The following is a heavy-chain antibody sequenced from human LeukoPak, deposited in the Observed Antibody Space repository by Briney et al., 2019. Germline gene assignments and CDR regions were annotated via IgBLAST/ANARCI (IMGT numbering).Heavy chain of an antibody. CDR1: GYTFTNYD. V-gene: IGHV1-8*03. D-gene: IGHD4-17*01. Sequence: ASVKVSCKASGYTFTNYDINWVRQATGQGLEWMGWINPNSTYTGYAQKFQGRVTFSRNTSISTAYMELSSLRSDDTAVYYCARTYYGDYGGWFDPWGQGTLVTVSS. CDR2: INPNSTYT. CDR3: ARTYYGDYGGWFDP. J-gene: IGHJ5*02.